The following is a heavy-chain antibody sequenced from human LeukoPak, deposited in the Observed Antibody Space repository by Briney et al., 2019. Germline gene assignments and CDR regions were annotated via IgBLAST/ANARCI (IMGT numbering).Heavy chain of an antibody. J-gene: IGHJ4*02. CDR1: GGSISSYY. Sequence: PSETLSLTCTVSGGSISSYYWSWIRQPPGKGLEWIGYIYYSGSTNYNPSLKSRVTISVDTSKNQFSLKLSSVTAADTAVYYCARGGTGATPHFDYWGQGTLVTVSS. V-gene: IGHV4-59*08. D-gene: IGHD2-8*02. CDR2: IYYSGST. CDR3: ARGGTGATPHFDY.